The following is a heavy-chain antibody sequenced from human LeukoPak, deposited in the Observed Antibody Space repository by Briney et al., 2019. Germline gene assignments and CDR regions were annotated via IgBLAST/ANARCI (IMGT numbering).Heavy chain of an antibody. Sequence: GGALRLSCAASGFTFSSYAMSWVRQAPGKGLEWVSAISGSGGSTYYADSVKGRFTISRDNSKNTLYLQMNSLRAEDTAVYYCAKGLPHYYDSSGWWDYWGQGTLVTVSS. CDR1: GFTFSSYA. D-gene: IGHD3-22*01. V-gene: IGHV3-23*01. CDR2: ISGSGGST. J-gene: IGHJ4*02. CDR3: AKGLPHYYDSSGWWDY.